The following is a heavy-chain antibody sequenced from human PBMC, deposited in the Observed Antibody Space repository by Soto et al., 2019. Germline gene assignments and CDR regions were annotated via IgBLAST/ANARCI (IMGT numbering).Heavy chain of an antibody. CDR2: ISYDGSNK. CDR1: GFTFSSYG. Sequence: QVQLVESGGGVVQPGRSLRLSCAASGFTFSSYGMHWVRQAPGKGLEWVAVISYDGSNKYYADSVKGRVTISRDNSKNLLYLEKNSLRAEDTAVYYGAKDRYSSSSSSFDYWGQGTLVTVSS. CDR3: AKDRYSSSSSSFDY. D-gene: IGHD6-6*01. J-gene: IGHJ4*02. V-gene: IGHV3-30*18.